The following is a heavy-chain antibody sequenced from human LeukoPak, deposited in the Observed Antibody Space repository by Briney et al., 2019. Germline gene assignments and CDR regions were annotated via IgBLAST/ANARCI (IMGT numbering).Heavy chain of an antibody. V-gene: IGHV4-4*07. Sequence: SETLSLTCALYGGSISSYYWSWIRQPAGKGLEWIGRIYTSGSTNYNPSLKSRVTMSVDTSKNQFSLKLSSVTAADTAVYYCARDTIQPDAFDIWGQGTMVTVSS. CDR3: ARDTIQPDAFDI. CDR2: IYTSGST. CDR1: GGSISSYY. J-gene: IGHJ3*02. D-gene: IGHD5-18*01.